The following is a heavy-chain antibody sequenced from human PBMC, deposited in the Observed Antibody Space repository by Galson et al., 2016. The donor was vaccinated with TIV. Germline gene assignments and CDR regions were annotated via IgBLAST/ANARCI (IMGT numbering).Heavy chain of an antibody. V-gene: IGHV1-18*01. CDR2: ISAYNGNT. Sequence: SVKVSCKVSGYRLSKLSMYWVRQAPGQGLEWVGWISAYNGNTNYAQMLQGRVTMTTDTSTSTAYMELRSLRSDDTAVYYCAREYYYYAMDVWGQGTTVTVSS. CDR1: GYRLSKLS. J-gene: IGHJ6*02. CDR3: AREYYYYAMDV.